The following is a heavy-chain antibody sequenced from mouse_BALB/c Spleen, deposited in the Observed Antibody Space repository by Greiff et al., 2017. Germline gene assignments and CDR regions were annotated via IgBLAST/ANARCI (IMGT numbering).Heavy chain of an antibody. Sequence: QVQLQQSGAELVRPGASVTLSCKASGYTFTDYEMHWVKQTPVHGLEWIGAIDPETGGTAYNQKFKGKATLTADKSSSTAYMELRSLTSEDSAVYYCTIRDYGSFDYWGQGTTLTVSS. J-gene: IGHJ2*01. V-gene: IGHV1-15*01. D-gene: IGHD1-2*01. CDR2: IDPETGGT. CDR3: TIRDYGSFDY. CDR1: GYTFTDYE.